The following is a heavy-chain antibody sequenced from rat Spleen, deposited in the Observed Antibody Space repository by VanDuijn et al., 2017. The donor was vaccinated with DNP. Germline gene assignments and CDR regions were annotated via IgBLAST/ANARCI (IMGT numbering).Heavy chain of an antibody. CDR2: INSEGTT. CDR3: ARSTDCGCNWDY. V-gene: IGHV3-3*01. D-gene: IGHD5-1*01. J-gene: IGHJ2*01. Sequence: EVQLQESGPGLVKPSQSLSLTCSVTGYSITSDYRWNWIRKFPGNKLEWMGYINSEGTTKYNPSLKSRISVTRDTSKNQFFLQVKSITTDDTATYYCARSTDCGCNWDYWGQGVMVPVSS. CDR1: GYSITSDYR.